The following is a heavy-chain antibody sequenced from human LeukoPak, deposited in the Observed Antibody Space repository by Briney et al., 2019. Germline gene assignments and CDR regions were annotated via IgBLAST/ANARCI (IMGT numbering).Heavy chain of an antibody. CDR1: GYTFTSYA. J-gene: IGHJ5*02. V-gene: IGHV7-4-1*02. CDR2: INTNTGNP. Sequence: ASVKVSCKASGYTFTSYAMNRVRQAPGQGLEWMGWINTNTGNPTYAQGFTGRFVFSLDTSVSTAYLQISSLKAEDTAVYYCASVGFSSWPASNWFDPWGQGTLVTVSS. CDR3: ASVGFSSWPASNWFDP. D-gene: IGHD6-13*01.